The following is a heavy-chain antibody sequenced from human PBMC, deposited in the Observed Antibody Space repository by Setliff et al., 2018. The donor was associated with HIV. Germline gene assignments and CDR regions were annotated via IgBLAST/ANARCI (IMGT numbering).Heavy chain of an antibody. CDR1: GFSVSSNY. V-gene: IGHV3-30*02. CDR2: IWYDGSDK. J-gene: IGHJ6*02. Sequence: PGGSLRLSCAASGFSVSSNYMSWVRQAPGKGLEWVAFIWYDGSDKYYADSVKGRFTISRDNSKNTLFLEMNYLRAEDTAVYYCAKVYGTGYFYYYYGMHVWGQGTTVTVSS. CDR3: AKVYGTGYFYYYYGMHV. D-gene: IGHD2-8*02.